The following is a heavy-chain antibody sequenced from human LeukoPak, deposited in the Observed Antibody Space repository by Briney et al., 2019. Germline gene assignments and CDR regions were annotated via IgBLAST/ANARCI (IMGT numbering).Heavy chain of an antibody. CDR3: ARGHNWNTRGLEWFDP. Sequence: SETLSLTCTVSGGSISSSSYYWGWIRQPPGKGLEWIGSIYYSGSTYYNPSLKSRVTISVDTSKNQFSLKLSSVTAADTAVYYCARGHNWNTRGLEWFDPWGQGTLVTVSS. D-gene: IGHD1-1*01. J-gene: IGHJ5*02. V-gene: IGHV4-39*07. CDR2: IYYSGST. CDR1: GGSISSSSYY.